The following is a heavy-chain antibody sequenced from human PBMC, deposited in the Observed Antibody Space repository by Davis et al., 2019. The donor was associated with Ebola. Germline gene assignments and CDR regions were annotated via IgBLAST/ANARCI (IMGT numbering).Heavy chain of an antibody. CDR3: ARDRAYWAFDY. V-gene: IGHV3-7*01. D-gene: IGHD2-21*01. Sequence: GGSLRLSCTVSGLAFRDDWMGWVRQAPGKGLEWVANISPDGYQQYYVDSVKGRFTISRDNAKNSLYLQMSSLGADDTAVYYCARDRAYWAFDYWGRGTQVTVAS. CDR2: ISPDGYQQ. J-gene: IGHJ4*02. CDR1: GLAFRDDW.